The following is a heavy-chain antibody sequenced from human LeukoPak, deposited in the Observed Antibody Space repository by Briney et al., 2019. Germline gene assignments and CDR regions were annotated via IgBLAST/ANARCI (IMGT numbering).Heavy chain of an antibody. CDR3: ARGGGYCSGGSCYFRYYYYYMDV. V-gene: IGHV1-18*01. D-gene: IGHD2-15*01. CDR2: ISAYNGNT. CDR1: GYTFTSYG. J-gene: IGHJ6*03. Sequence: EASVKVSCKASGYTFTSYGISWVRQAPGQGLEWMGWISAYNGNTNYAQKLQSRVTMTTDTSTSTAYMELRSLRSDDTAVYYCARGGGYCSGGSCYFRYYYYYMDVWGKGTTVTVSS.